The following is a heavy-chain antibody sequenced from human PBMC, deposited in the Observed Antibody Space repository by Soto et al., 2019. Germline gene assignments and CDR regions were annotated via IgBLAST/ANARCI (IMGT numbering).Heavy chain of an antibody. CDR1: GGTFSSYA. CDR3: ARGGLRDFDQGNWFDL. Sequence: SLKVSCKASGGTFSSYAISWVRQAPGQGLEWMGGIIPIFGTANYAQKVQGRVTITADESTSTAYMELSSLRSEDTAVYYCARGGLRDFDQGNWFDLWGQGTLVTVSS. CDR2: IIPIFGTA. J-gene: IGHJ5*02. D-gene: IGHD3-9*01. V-gene: IGHV1-69*13.